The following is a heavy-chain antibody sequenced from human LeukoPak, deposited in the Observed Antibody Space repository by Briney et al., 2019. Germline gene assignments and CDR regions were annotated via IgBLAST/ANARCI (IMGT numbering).Heavy chain of an antibody. Sequence: GGSLRLSCAASGFTFDDYAMYWVRQAPGKGLEWVSGISWNGAGIDYADSVKGRFTISRDNARNSLYLQMNSLRAEDTAFYYCAKGSAAYYDILTGYYDYWGQGTLVTVSS. CDR3: AKGSAAYYDILTGYYDY. CDR1: GFTFDDYA. J-gene: IGHJ4*02. CDR2: ISWNGAGI. D-gene: IGHD3-9*01. V-gene: IGHV3-9*01.